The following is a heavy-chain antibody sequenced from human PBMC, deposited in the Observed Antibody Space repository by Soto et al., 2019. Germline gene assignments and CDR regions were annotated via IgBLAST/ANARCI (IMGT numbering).Heavy chain of an antibody. CDR3: ARGNYRWLQWGYFDL. CDR1: GGTFSSYT. J-gene: IGHJ2*01. D-gene: IGHD5-12*01. V-gene: IGHV1-69*12. Sequence: QVQLVQSGAEVKKPGSSVTVSCKASGGTFSSYTISWVRQAPGQGLEWMGGIIPIFGTANYAQKFQGRVTITEDESTSTAYMELSSLRSEDTAVYYCARGNYRWLQWGYFDLWGRGTLVTVSS. CDR2: IIPIFGTA.